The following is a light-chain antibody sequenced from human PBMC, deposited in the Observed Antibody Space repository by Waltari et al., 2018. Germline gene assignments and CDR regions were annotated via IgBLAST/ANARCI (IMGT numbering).Light chain of an antibody. CDR1: SSDVGGYNY. CDR2: EVY. J-gene: IGLJ3*02. CDR3: DSYAGSNNFVV. Sequence: SALTQPPSASGSPGQSVTISCTGTSSDVGGYNYVSWYQHHPGKAPKLLIYEVYKRPSGVPDRFSGSKSGNTASLTVSGLQPEDEADYYCDSYAGSNNFVVFGGGTKLTVL. V-gene: IGLV2-8*01.